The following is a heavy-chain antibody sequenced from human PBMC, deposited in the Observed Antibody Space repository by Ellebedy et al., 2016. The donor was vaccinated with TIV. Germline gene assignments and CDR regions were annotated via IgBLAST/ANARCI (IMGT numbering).Heavy chain of an antibody. V-gene: IGHV4-34*01. D-gene: IGHD1-26*01. CDR2: INHSGST. CDR3: ARGWELLKYMDV. J-gene: IGHJ6*03. CDR1: GGSFSGYY. Sequence: GSLRLSXAVYGGSFSGYYWSWIRQPPGKGLEWIGEINHSGSTNYNPSLKSRVTISVDTSKNQFSLKLSSVTAADTAVYYCARGWELLKYMDVWGKGTTVTVSS.